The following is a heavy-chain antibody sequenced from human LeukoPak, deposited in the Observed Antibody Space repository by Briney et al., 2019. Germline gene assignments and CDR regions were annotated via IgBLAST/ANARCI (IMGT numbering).Heavy chain of an antibody. J-gene: IGHJ4*02. Sequence: PGGSLRLSCAASGFTFSNYAMTWVRQAPGKGLEWVSGISDSGDDTSYADSVKGRFTISRDNSKNTLYLQINSLRADDTAIYFCAKDRSDTSNLYCFDYWGREPWSPSPQ. D-gene: IGHD2-2*01. V-gene: IGHV3-23*01. CDR1: GFTFSNYA. CDR3: AKDRSDTSNLYCFDY. CDR2: ISDSGDDT.